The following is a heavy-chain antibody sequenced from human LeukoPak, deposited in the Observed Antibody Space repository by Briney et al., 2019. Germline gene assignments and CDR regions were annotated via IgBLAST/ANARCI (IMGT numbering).Heavy chain of an antibody. CDR2: IYHRGST. V-gene: IGHV4-30-2*01. CDR3: ARGDESGDYISWFDP. CDR1: GGSISSGGYS. J-gene: IGHJ5*02. D-gene: IGHD4-17*01. Sequence: PSQTLSLTCAVSGGSISSGGYSWSWIRQPPWKGLEWIGYIYHRGSTYYNPSLKSRVTISVDRSKNQFSLKLSSVTAADTAVYYCARGDESGDYISWFDPWGQGTLVTVSS.